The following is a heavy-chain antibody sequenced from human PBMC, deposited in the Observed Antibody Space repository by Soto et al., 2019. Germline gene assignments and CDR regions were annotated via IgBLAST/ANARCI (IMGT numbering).Heavy chain of an antibody. CDR1: GGTFSIYA. Sequence: ASVKVSCKASGGTFSIYAISWVRQAPGQGLEWMGGIIPIFGTANYAQKFQGRVTITADESTSTAYMELSSLRSEDTAVYYCARVEYYYGSGSSPNWFDPWGQGTLVTVSS. CDR2: IIPIFGTA. V-gene: IGHV1-69*13. CDR3: ARVEYYYGSGSSPNWFDP. J-gene: IGHJ5*02. D-gene: IGHD3-10*01.